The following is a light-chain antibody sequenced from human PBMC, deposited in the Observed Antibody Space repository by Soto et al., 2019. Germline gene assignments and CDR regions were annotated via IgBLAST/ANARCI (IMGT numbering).Light chain of an antibody. J-gene: IGKJ1*01. CDR3: QQYNSYPWT. CDR1: QNITSW. Sequence: DIQMTQSPSTLSASVGDSVTITCRASQNITSWLAWYQQKPWKAPKLLICDASTLESGVPSRFSGSGSGTEFSLTISSLQPDDFGTYECQQYNSYPWTFGRGTEVEIK. V-gene: IGKV1-5*01. CDR2: DAS.